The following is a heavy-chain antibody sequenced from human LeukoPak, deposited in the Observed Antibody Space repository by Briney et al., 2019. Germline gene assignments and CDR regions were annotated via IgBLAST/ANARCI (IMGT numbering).Heavy chain of an antibody. J-gene: IGHJ6*02. CDR1: GGSISSYY. V-gene: IGHV4-59*01. Sequence: SETLSLTCTVSGGSISSYYWSWIRQPPGKGLEWIGYIYYSGSTNYNPSLKSRVTISVDTSKNQFSLKLSSVTAADTAVYYCARGVSYPSYYYYGMDVWGQGTTVTVSS. CDR2: IYYSGST. CDR3: ARGVSYPSYYYYGMDV.